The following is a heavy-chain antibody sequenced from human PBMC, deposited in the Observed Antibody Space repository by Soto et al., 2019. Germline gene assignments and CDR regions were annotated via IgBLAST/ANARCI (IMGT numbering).Heavy chain of an antibody. CDR1: GYSFTAFH. D-gene: IGHD3-22*01. J-gene: IGHJ4*02. CDR3: ARAPYSSSFFFFDY. CDR2: INPIIGHA. Sequence: GASVKVSCKASGYSFTAFHMHWVRQAPGLGLEWMEIINPIIGHANIAQRFQGRVALTWDTSTSTVYMELSGLRSDDTAVYYCARAPYSSSFFFFDYWGQGT. V-gene: IGHV1-46*01.